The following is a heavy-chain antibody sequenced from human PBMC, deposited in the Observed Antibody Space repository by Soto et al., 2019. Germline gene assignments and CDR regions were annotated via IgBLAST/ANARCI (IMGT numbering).Heavy chain of an antibody. CDR3: AREDGITMVRGVIQGPYYFDY. J-gene: IGHJ4*02. CDR2: ISAYNGNT. D-gene: IGHD3-10*01. Sequence: QVQLVQSGAEVKKPGASVKVSCKASGYTFTSYGISWVRQAPGQGLEWMGWISAYNGNTNYAQKLQGRVTMTTDTSTSTAYMELRSLRSDDTAVYYCAREDGITMVRGVIQGPYYFDYWGQGTLVTVSS. V-gene: IGHV1-18*01. CDR1: GYTFTSYG.